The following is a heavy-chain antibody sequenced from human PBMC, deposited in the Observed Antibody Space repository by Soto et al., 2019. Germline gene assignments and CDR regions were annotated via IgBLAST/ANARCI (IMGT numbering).Heavy chain of an antibody. D-gene: IGHD2-2*01. J-gene: IGHJ3*02. Sequence: SETLSLTCTVSGGSISSGGYYWSWIRQHPGKGLEWIGYIYYSGSTYYNPSLKSRVTISVDTSKNQFSLKLRSVTAADTAVYYCARDIPYSCSSTSCYVPSGFHAFDIWGQGTMVTVSS. CDR3: ARDIPYSCSSTSCYVPSGFHAFDI. CDR1: GGSISSGGYY. V-gene: IGHV4-31*03. CDR2: IYYSGST.